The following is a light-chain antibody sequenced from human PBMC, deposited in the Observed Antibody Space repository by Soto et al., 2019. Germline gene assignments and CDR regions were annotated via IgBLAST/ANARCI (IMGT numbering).Light chain of an antibody. CDR2: AAS. Sequence: DIQMTQSPSSLSASVGDRVTITCRASQSITTHLNWYQQKPGKAPKLLISAASTLQSGVPSTFSGSGSGTDFTLTISSLQPEDFATYFCQQCLSTPLTFGGGTQGGYQ. CDR3: QQCLSTPLT. J-gene: IGKJ4*01. V-gene: IGKV1-39*01. CDR1: QSITTH.